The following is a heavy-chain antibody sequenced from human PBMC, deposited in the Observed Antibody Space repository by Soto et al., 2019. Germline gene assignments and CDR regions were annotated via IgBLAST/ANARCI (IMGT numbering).Heavy chain of an antibody. Sequence: GGSLRLSCAASGFTFSSYGMHWVRQAPGKGLEWVAVISYDGSNKYYADSVKGRFTISRDNSKNTLYLQMNSLRAEDTAVYYCAKDYGGNSLFREVNWFDPWGQGTLVTVSS. CDR3: AKDYGGNSLFREVNWFDP. CDR1: GFTFSSYG. CDR2: ISYDGSNK. V-gene: IGHV3-30*18. J-gene: IGHJ5*02. D-gene: IGHD4-17*01.